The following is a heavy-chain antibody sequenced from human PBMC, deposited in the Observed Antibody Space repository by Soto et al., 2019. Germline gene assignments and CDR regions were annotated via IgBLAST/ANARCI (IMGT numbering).Heavy chain of an antibody. CDR3: AKSPQRVFVGWLDP. J-gene: IGHJ5*02. CDR1: GFTFSSYA. V-gene: IGHV3-23*01. CDR2: ISGSGGST. Sequence: PGGSLRLSCAASGFTFSSYAMSWVRQAPGKGLEWVSAISGSGGSTYYADSVKGRFTISRDNSKNTLYLQMNSLRAEDTAVYYCAKSPQRVFVGWLDPWGEGTVVTVSS. D-gene: IGHD3-3*01.